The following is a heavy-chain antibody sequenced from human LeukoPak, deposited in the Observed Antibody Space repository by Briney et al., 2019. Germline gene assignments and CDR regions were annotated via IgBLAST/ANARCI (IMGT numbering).Heavy chain of an antibody. CDR2: IKEDGSDK. V-gene: IGHV3-7*01. Sequence: GGSLRLSCAVSGFTFSDYWMTWVRQAPGRGLEWVANIKEDGSDKQYVDSVQGRFTISRDNAGNSLHLQMNSLRVEDTAVYYCVRDAAYYYDSSGYYGPLRYWGQGTLVTVSS. D-gene: IGHD3-22*01. J-gene: IGHJ4*02. CDR1: GFTFSDYW. CDR3: VRDAAYYYDSSGYYGPLRY.